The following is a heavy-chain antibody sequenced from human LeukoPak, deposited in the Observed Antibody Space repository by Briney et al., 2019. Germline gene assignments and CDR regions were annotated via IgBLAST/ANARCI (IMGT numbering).Heavy chain of an antibody. V-gene: IGHV3-7*01. CDR2: IKHTGDEK. CDR3: ARGATYYDFWSGLKVSDL. D-gene: IGHD3-3*01. CDR1: GFSFSDYW. J-gene: IGHJ5*02. Sequence: PGGSLRLSCAASGFSFSDYWMSWVRQTPGKGLEWVANIKHTGDEKYYVDSVEGRFTISRDNVKNSLYLQMDSLRAEDTAVYYCARGATYYDFWSGLKVSDLWGQGTLVTVSS.